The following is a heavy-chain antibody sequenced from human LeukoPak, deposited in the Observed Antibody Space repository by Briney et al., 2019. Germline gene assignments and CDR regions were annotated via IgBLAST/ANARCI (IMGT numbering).Heavy chain of an antibody. Sequence: PGGSLRLSCAASGLTFNTYSMNWIRQAPGKWLEWISFITSSSSHIYYADSVKGRFTISRDNAKNSLYLQMNSLRAEDTALYYCARGSPYGDYAFDIWGQGTMVTVSS. CDR1: GLTFNTYS. J-gene: IGHJ3*02. CDR3: ARGSPYGDYAFDI. D-gene: IGHD4-17*01. CDR2: ITSSSSHI. V-gene: IGHV3-21*05.